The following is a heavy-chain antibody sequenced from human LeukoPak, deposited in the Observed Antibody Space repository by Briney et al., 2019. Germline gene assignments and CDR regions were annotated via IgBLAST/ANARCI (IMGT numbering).Heavy chain of an antibody. D-gene: IGHD3-16*01. CDR3: ARGGGLDV. CDR2: INHSGNVN. V-gene: IGHV3-7*03. Sequence: GGSLRLSCAASGFTFSSYWMNWARQAPGKGLEWVASINHSGNVNYYVDSVKGRFTISRDNAKNSLYLQMSNLRAEDAAVYFCARGGGLDVWGQGATVTVSS. J-gene: IGHJ6*02. CDR1: GFTFSSYW.